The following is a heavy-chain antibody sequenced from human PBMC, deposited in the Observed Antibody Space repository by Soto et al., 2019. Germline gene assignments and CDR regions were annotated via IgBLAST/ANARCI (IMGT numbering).Heavy chain of an antibody. CDR2: IYPGDSDT. V-gene: IGHV5-51*01. D-gene: IGHD6-13*01. Sequence: PGESLKISCKGSGYSFTSYWIGWVRQMPGKGLESMGIIYPGDSDTRYSPPFQGQVTISADKSISTAYLQWSSLKASDTTMYYCARTAAAGKYYYGMDVWGQGTTVTVSS. J-gene: IGHJ6*02. CDR3: ARTAAAGKYYYGMDV. CDR1: GYSFTSYW.